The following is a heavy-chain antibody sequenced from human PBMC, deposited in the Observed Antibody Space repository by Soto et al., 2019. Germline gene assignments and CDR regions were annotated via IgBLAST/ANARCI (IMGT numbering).Heavy chain of an antibody. D-gene: IGHD2-2*01. CDR2: IKQDGSEK. V-gene: IGHV3-7*01. CDR3: ARDRMGYCSSTSCYEAPMDV. Sequence: PGGSLRLSCAASGFTFSSYWMSWVRQAPGKGLEWVANIKQDGSEKYYVDSVKGRFTISRDNAKNSPYLQMNSLRAEDTAVFYCARDRMGYCSSTSCYEAPMDVWGKGTTVTVSS. CDR1: GFTFSSYW. J-gene: IGHJ6*03.